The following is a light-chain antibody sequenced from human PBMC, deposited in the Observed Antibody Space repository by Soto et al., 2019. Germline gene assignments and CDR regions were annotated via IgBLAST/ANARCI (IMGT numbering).Light chain of an antibody. CDR1: QSVNNNY. V-gene: IGKV3-20*01. J-gene: IGKJ3*01. CDR3: QQYGSSQFT. CDR2: DTS. Sequence: EIVLMQSPGTLSLSQGEGATLSCRASQSVNNNYLAWYQQRPGQAPTVLIFDTSRRATGVPDRCSGSGSGTDFTLRISRVEPDDFAVYYCQQYGSSQFTFGPGTKVNIK.